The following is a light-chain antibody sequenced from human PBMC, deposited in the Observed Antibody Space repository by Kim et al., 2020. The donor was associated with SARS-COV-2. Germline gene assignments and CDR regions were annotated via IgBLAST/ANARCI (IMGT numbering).Light chain of an antibody. V-gene: IGKV1-17*01. Sequence: ASVGDRVTITCRASQDIRNDLGWYQQNPGRAPKRLIYGASSLQSGVPSRFSGSGSGTEFTLTLISVQPEDFATYFCLQHCTYPLTFGQGTRLEIK. CDR3: LQHCTYPLT. J-gene: IGKJ5*01. CDR1: QDIRND. CDR2: GAS.